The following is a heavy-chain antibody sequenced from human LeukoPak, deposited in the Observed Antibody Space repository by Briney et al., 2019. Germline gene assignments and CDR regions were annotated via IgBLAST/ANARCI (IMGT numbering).Heavy chain of an antibody. V-gene: IGHV4-39*01. CDR3: ARQNSSWYYYYYGMDV. D-gene: IGHD6-13*01. CDR2: IYYSGST. CDR1: GGSISSSSYY. J-gene: IGHJ6*02. Sequence: PSETLSLTCTVSGGSISSSSYYWGWIRQPPGKGLEWIGSIYYSGSTYYNPSLKSRVTISVDTSKNQFSLKLSPVTAADTAVYYCARQNSSWYYYYYGMDVWGQGTTVTVSS.